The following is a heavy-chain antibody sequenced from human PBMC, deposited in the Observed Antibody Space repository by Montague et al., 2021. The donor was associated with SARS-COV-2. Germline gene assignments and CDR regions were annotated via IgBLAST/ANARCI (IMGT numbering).Heavy chain of an antibody. CDR2: IYWDDDK. J-gene: IGHJ4*02. D-gene: IGHD3-22*01. CDR1: GFSLSTSGVG. V-gene: IGHV2-5*02. Sequence: PALVKPTQTLTLTCTFSGFSLSTSGVGVGWIRQPPGKALEWLALIYWDDDKRYSPSLRSRLTITKVTSKNQVVLTMTNMDPVDTATYYCAHSRYYYYDSSGYRVYYFDYWGQGTLVTVSS. CDR3: AHSRYYYYDSSGYRVYYFDY.